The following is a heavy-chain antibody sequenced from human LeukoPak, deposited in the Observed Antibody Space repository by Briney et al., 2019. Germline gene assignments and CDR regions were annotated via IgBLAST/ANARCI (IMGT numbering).Heavy chain of an antibody. CDR3: ARQEYGGYGTIDY. V-gene: IGHV4-39*01. CDR1: GFTVSSNY. Sequence: GSLRLSCAASGFTVSSNYMSWVRQPPGKGLEWIGSIYYSGSTYYNPSLKSRVTISVDTSKNQFSLRLSSVTAADAAVYYCARQEYGGYGTIDYWGQGTLVTVSS. CDR2: IYYSGST. D-gene: IGHD5-12*01. J-gene: IGHJ4*02.